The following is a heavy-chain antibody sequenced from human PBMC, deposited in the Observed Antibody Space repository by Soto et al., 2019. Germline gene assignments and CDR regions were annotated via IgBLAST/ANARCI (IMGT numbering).Heavy chain of an antibody. CDR2: IYYSGST. CDR3: ARRGGTYFDF. J-gene: IGHJ4*01. V-gene: IGHV4-59*01. D-gene: IGHD3-16*01. Sequence: QVQLQESCPGLVKPSETLSLTCTVSGGSISSYYWSWIRQPPGKGLEWIGYIYYSGSTDYDPSLKSRVIIAVDTSKNQFSRMLSSVTSADTAVYYCARRGGTYFDFWGHGTLVTFSS. CDR1: GGSISSYY.